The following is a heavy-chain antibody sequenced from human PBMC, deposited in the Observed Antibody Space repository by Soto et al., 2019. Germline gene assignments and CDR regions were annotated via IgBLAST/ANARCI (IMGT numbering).Heavy chain of an antibody. V-gene: IGHV5-10-1*01. CDR2: IDPSDSYT. D-gene: IGHD6-13*01. Sequence: GGSLEIAFRGSVYSFTSYWRSWVRQMPGKGLEWMGRIDPSDSYTNYSPSFQGHVTISADKSISTAYLQWDSLKASDTAMYYCGRQAAVFFDPWGQGTLVTVS. CDR3: GRQAAVFFDP. CDR1: VYSFTSYW. J-gene: IGHJ5*02.